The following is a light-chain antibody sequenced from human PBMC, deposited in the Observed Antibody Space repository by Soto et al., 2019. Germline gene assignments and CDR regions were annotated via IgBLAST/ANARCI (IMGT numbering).Light chain of an antibody. CDR2: DVD. CDR1: SNYIGPYNY. Sequence: QSVLTQPRSVSGSPGQSVAISCTGISNYIGPYNYVSWYQQHPGKAPKLIIYDVDKRPSGVPYHFSGSKSGDTASLTISGLQPDDEADYYCCSYADTYVELGGGTKLTVL. V-gene: IGLV2-11*01. CDR3: CSYADTYVE. J-gene: IGLJ2*01.